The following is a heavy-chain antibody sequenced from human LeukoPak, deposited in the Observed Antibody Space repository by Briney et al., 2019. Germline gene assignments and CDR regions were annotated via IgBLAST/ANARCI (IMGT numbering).Heavy chain of an antibody. CDR2: ISYDGSNK. CDR3: ARSGGRITILGGGFDY. CDR1: GFTFSSYA. V-gene: IGHV3-30-3*01. J-gene: IGHJ4*02. Sequence: PGRSLRLSRAASGFTFSSYAMHWVRQAPGKGLEWVAVISYDGSNKYYADSVKGRFTVSRDNSKNTLYLQMNSLRAEDTAVYYCARSGGRITILGGGFDYWGQGTLVTVSS. D-gene: IGHD3-3*01.